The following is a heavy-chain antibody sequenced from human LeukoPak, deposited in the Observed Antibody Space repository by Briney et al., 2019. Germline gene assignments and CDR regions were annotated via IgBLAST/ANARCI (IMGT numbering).Heavy chain of an antibody. D-gene: IGHD3-3*01. J-gene: IGHJ5*02. CDR2: LYYSGST. Sequence: ETLSLTCTISGGSISSYYWGWIRQPPGKGLEWIGYLYYSGSTNYNPSLKSRVTIAVDTSKHQFSLKLSAVTAADTAVYYCARSQYYDFWSGINWFDPWVEGTLVTVSS. CDR3: ARSQYYDFWSGINWFDP. V-gene: IGHV4-59*08. CDR1: GGSISSYY.